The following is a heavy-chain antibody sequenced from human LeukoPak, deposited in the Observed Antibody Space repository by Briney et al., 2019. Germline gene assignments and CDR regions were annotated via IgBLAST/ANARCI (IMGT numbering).Heavy chain of an antibody. V-gene: IGHV4-34*01. J-gene: IGHJ4*02. CDR3: ARVEAAAGVVDY. D-gene: IGHD6-13*01. CDR2: INHSGST. CDR1: GGSFSGYY. Sequence: PSETLSLTCAVYGGSFSGYYWSWIRQPPGKGLEWIGEINHSGSTNYNPSLKSRVTISVDTSKNQFSLKLSSVTAADTAVYYCARVEAAAGVVDYWGQGTLVTVSS.